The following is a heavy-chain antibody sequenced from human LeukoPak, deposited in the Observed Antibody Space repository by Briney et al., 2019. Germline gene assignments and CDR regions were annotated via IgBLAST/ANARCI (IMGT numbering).Heavy chain of an antibody. V-gene: IGHV3-7*03. Sequence: GGSLRLSCAASGFTFSSYWMSWVRQAPGKGLEWVANIKQDGSEKYYVDSVKGRFTISRDISRSSLYLQMTSLRADDTAFYYCGKDISRRGMAVAEDWGRGTLVTVSS. J-gene: IGHJ4*02. CDR1: GFTFSSYW. D-gene: IGHD6-19*01. CDR2: IKQDGSEK. CDR3: GKDISRRGMAVAED.